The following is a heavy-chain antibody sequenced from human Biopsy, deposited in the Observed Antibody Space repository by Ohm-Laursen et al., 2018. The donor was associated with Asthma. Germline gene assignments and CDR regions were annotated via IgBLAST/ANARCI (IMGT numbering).Heavy chain of an antibody. Sequence: SVKVSCKSLGGTFNTYAIGWARQAPGQVLEWMGGINSVFGTTTYPQKFQDRVTITADDSTSTVYMELSSLRSEDTAVYYCARKAGSCISRTCYSLDFWGQGTLVTVSS. D-gene: IGHD2-2*01. J-gene: IGHJ4*02. CDR2: INSVFGTT. V-gene: IGHV1-69*13. CDR3: ARKAGSCISRTCYSLDF. CDR1: GGTFNTYA.